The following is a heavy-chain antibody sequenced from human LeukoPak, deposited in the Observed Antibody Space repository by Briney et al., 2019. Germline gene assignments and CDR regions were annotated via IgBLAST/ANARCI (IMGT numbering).Heavy chain of an antibody. V-gene: IGHV4-31*03. D-gene: IGHD3-10*01. J-gene: IGHJ4*02. CDR2: IYYSGST. Sequence: SETLSLTCTVSGGSISSGGYYRSWIRQHPGKGLEWIGYIYYSGSTYYNPSLKSRVTISVDTSKNQFSLKLSSVTAADTAVYYCASNYYGSGTYRYWGQGTLVTVSS. CDR3: ASNYYGSGTYRY. CDR1: GGSISSGGYY.